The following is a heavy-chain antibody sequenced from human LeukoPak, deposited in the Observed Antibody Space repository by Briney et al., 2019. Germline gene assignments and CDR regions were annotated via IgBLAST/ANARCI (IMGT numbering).Heavy chain of an antibody. D-gene: IGHD3-9*01. V-gene: IGHV1-2*06. CDR1: GYTFTGYY. CDR3: ASTPGGWYYDIWYDY. Sequence: ASVKVSCKASGYTFTGYYMHWVRQAPGQGLEWMGRINPNSGGTNYAQKFQVRVTMTRDTSISTAYMELSRLRSDDTAVYYCASTPGGWYYDIWYDYWGQGTLVTVSP. CDR2: INPNSGGT. J-gene: IGHJ4*02.